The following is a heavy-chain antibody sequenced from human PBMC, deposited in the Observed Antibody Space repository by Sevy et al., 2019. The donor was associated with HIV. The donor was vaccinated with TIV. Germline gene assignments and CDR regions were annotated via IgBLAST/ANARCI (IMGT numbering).Heavy chain of an antibody. D-gene: IGHD1-26*01. J-gene: IGHJ4*02. V-gene: IGHV3-21*01. CDR1: GFSFNTYT. CDR2: ISSSGVYE. CDR3: ARVPDSGGRGRADY. Sequence: GGSLRLSCAASGFSFNTYTFYWVRQAPGEGLEWISSISSSGVYEYCADSVRGRFTISRDNAKNSLSLQMSGLRVEDTGVYYCARVPDSGGRGRADYWGQGTRVTVSS.